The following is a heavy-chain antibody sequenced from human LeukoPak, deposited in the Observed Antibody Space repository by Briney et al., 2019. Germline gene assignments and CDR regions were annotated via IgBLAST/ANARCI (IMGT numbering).Heavy chain of an antibody. CDR1: GFTFDDYA. D-gene: IGHD3-10*01. J-gene: IGHJ4*02. CDR2: ISGSGGST. Sequence: GGSLRLSCAASGFTFDDYAMTWVRQAPGKGLEWVSSISGSGGSTYCADSVKGRFTISRDNSKNTLYLQMNSLRAEDTAVYYCAKGYYGSGSYPFDYWGQGTLVTVSS. V-gene: IGHV3-23*01. CDR3: AKGYYGSGSYPFDY.